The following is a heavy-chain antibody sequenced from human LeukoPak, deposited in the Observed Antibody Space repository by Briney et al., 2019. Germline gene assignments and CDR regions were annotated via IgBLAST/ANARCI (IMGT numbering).Heavy chain of an antibody. V-gene: IGHV3-30*18. Sequence: GGSLRLSCAASGFTFSSYGVHWVRQAPGKGLEWVAVISYDGSNKYYADSVKGRFTISRDNAKNSLYLQMNSLRAEDTAVYYCAELGITMIGGVWGKGTTVTISS. CDR2: ISYDGSNK. D-gene: IGHD3-10*02. CDR1: GFTFSSYG. J-gene: IGHJ6*04. CDR3: AELGITMIGGV.